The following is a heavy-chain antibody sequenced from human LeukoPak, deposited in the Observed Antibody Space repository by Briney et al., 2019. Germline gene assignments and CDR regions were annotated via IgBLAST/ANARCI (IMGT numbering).Heavy chain of an antibody. CDR2: INSDGSST. Sequence: PGGSLRLSCAASGLTFSRYWLTWVRQAPGKGLVWVSRINSDGSSTSYADSVKGRFTISRDNAKNTLYLQMNSLRAEDTAVYYCARASWVYYGSGSDFDYWGQGTLVTVSS. D-gene: IGHD3-10*01. J-gene: IGHJ4*02. CDR3: ARASWVYYGSGSDFDY. V-gene: IGHV3-74*01. CDR1: GLTFSRYW.